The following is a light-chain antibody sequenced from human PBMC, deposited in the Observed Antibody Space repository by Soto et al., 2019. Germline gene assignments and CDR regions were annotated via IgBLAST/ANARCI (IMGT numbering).Light chain of an antibody. CDR2: DVS. J-gene: IGLJ2*01. Sequence: QSALTQPASVYGSARQSITISCTGTSSDVGGYNYVSWYQQLPGKAPKLIISDVSDRPSGVSNRFSGSKSRNTASLTISGLQAEDEADYYCSSYTSSSLVVFGGGTKLTVL. CDR3: SSYTSSSLVV. CDR1: SSDVGGYNY. V-gene: IGLV2-14*03.